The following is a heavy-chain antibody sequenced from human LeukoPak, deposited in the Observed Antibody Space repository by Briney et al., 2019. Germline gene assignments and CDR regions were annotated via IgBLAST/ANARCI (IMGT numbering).Heavy chain of an antibody. CDR1: GGSFSGYY. Sequence: SETLSLTCAVYGGSFSGYYWSWIRQPPEKGLEWIGEINHSGSTNYNPSLKSRVTISVDTSKNQFSLKLSSVTAADTAVYYCARHLVYDYVWGSYRSSFDYWGQGTLVTVSS. J-gene: IGHJ4*02. CDR3: ARHLVYDYVWGSYRSSFDY. CDR2: INHSGST. D-gene: IGHD3-16*02. V-gene: IGHV4-34*01.